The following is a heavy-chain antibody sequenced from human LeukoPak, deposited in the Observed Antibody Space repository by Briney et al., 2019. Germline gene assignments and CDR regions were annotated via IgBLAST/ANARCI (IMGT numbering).Heavy chain of an antibody. V-gene: IGHV4-38-2*02. Sequence: SETLSLTCTVSGYSISSGYYWGWIRQPPGKGLEWIGSIYHSGSTYYNPSLKSRVTVSVDTSKNQFSLRLTSVTAADTAVYYCARQTGSGLFILPGGQGTLVTVSS. D-gene: IGHD3/OR15-3a*01. CDR1: GYSISSGYY. CDR2: IYHSGST. CDR3: ARQTGSGLFILP. J-gene: IGHJ4*02.